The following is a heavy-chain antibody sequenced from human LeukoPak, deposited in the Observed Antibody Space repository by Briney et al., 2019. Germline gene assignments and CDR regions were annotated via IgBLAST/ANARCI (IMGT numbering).Heavy chain of an antibody. Sequence: SETLSLTCTVSGGSISSYYWNWIRQPPGKGLEWIWCIYYSGSTNYNPSLKSRVTISVDTSKNQFSLKLSSVTAADTAVYYCARGADSSGYYSIFYFDYWGQGTLVTVSS. CDR1: GGSISSYY. D-gene: IGHD3-22*01. CDR2: IYYSGST. J-gene: IGHJ4*02. V-gene: IGHV4-59*01. CDR3: ARGADSSGYYSIFYFDY.